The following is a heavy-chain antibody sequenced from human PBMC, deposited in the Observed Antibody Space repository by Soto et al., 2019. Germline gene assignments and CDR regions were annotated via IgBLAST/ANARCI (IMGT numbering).Heavy chain of an antibody. CDR1: GYPVTAYY. Sequence: QLHLVQSGAVVKKPGASVTVSCSASGYPVTAYYMHWVRQAPGRGLEWMGGINPATGAAKYTQTFQGRITMTRDTSTSTGFRELSGLTSEDTAVFYWARGGGVGVAGSAAFDMWGQGTVVTVSS. J-gene: IGHJ3*02. CDR2: INPATGAA. CDR3: ARGGGVGVAGSAAFDM. D-gene: IGHD3-3*01. V-gene: IGHV1-2*02.